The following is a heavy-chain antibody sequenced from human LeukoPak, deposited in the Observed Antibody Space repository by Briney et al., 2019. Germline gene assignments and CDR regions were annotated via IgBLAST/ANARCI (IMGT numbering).Heavy chain of an antibody. D-gene: IGHD2-2*01. V-gene: IGHV1-18*01. Sequence: GASVKVSCNASGYTFTSYGISWVRQAPGQGLEWMGWISAYNGNTNYAQKLQGRVTMTTDTSTSTAYMELRSLRSDDTAVYYCARDGLVPAAKIPLRWFDPWGQGTLVTVSS. J-gene: IGHJ5*02. CDR2: ISAYNGNT. CDR1: GYTFTSYG. CDR3: ARDGLVPAAKIPLRWFDP.